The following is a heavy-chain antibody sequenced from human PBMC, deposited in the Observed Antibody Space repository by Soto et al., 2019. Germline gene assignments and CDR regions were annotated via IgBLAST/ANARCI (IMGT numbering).Heavy chain of an antibody. D-gene: IGHD6-19*01. V-gene: IGHV6-1*01. CDR1: GDSVSSNSAA. Sequence: PSPTLSLPCAISGDSVSSNSAAWNWIRQSPSRGLEWLGRTYYRSKWYNDYAVSVKSRITINPDTSKNQFSLQLNSVTPEDTAVYYCARVGAEGKLAVAAYYYYGMDVWGQGTTVTVSS. J-gene: IGHJ6*02. CDR3: ARVGAEGKLAVAAYYYYGMDV. CDR2: TYYRSKWYN.